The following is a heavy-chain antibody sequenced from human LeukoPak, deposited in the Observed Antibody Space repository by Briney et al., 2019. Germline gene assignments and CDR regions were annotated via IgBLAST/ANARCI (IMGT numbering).Heavy chain of an antibody. V-gene: IGHV3-7*02. CDR2: IKQDGSEK. CDR1: GFTFSSYS. CDR3: ARRYFDY. J-gene: IGHJ4*02. Sequence: GGSLRLSCAASGFTFSSYSMNWVRQAPGKGLEWVANIKQDGSEKYYMDSVKGRFTISRDNAKNSLYLQMNSLRAEDTAVYYCARRYFDYWGQGTLVTVSS.